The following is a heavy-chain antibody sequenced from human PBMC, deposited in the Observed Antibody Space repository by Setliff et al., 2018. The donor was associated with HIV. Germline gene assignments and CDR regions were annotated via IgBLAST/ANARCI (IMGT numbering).Heavy chain of an antibody. CDR2: ISSSSTTI. CDR3: ARGEPTILIIPAAFFDY. Sequence: PGGSLRLSCAVSGFTFSSYSMNWVRQAPGKGLEWISYISSSSTTIYYGDSVKGRFTISRDNAKNSLYLQMNSLRAEDTAVYYCARGEPTILIIPAAFFDYWGQGTLVTVSS. D-gene: IGHD2-2*01. CDR1: GFTFSSYS. J-gene: IGHJ4*02. V-gene: IGHV3-48*01.